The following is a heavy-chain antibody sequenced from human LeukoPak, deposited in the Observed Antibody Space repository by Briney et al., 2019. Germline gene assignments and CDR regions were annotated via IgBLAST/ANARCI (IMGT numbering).Heavy chain of an antibody. V-gene: IGHV4-59*01. CDR2: IYYSGST. J-gene: IGHJ4*02. CDR1: GGSIGGYY. CDR3: ARLIYRRSSGWYFDY. Sequence: PSETLSLTCTVSGGSIGGYYWSWIRQPPGKGLEWIGYIYYSGSTNYNPSLKSRVTISVDTSKNQFSLKLSSVTAADTAVYYCARLIYRRSSGWYFDYWGQGTLVTVSS. D-gene: IGHD6-19*01.